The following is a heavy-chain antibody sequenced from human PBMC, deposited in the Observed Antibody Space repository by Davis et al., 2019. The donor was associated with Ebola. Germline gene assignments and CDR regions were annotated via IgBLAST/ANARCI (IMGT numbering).Heavy chain of an antibody. Sequence: GESLKISCAASGFTFSDYYMSWIRQAPGKGLEWVSYISSSSSYTNYADSVKGRFTFSRDNANNSLYLQMDSLKAEDTAVYYCTTERLQFLETFLYISYGLDVWGKGTTVTVSS. J-gene: IGHJ6*04. CDR2: ISSSSSYT. CDR1: GFTFSDYY. CDR3: TTERLQFLETFLYISYGLDV. V-gene: IGHV3-11*03. D-gene: IGHD3-3*01.